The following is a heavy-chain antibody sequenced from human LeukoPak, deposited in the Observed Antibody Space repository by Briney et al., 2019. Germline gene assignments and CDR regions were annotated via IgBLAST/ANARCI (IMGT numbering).Heavy chain of an antibody. CDR1: GYTFTSYA. CDR3: ANGGYDYGDHLDYYGMDV. Sequence: ASVKVSCKASGYTFTSYAMHWVRQAPGQRLEWMGWINAGNGNTKYSQKFQGRVTITRDTSASTAYMELSSLRSEDTAVYYCANGGYDYGDHLDYYGMDVWGQGTTVTVSS. V-gene: IGHV1-3*01. CDR2: INAGNGNT. D-gene: IGHD4-17*01. J-gene: IGHJ6*02.